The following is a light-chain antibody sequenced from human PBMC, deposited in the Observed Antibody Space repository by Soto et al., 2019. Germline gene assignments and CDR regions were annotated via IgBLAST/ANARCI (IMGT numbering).Light chain of an antibody. Sequence: EIVLTQSPATLSLSPGERATLSCRASQSVRTYLAWYQHKPAQAPRLLIYGASNRATGIPARFSGSGSETDFTLTISSLEPEDAATYYCLQRSDWLTFGGGTKVEIK. J-gene: IGKJ4*01. CDR1: QSVRTY. CDR2: GAS. V-gene: IGKV3-11*01. CDR3: LQRSDWLT.